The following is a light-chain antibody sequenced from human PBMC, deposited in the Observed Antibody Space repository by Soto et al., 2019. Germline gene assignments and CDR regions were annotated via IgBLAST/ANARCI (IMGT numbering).Light chain of an antibody. J-gene: IGKJ4*01. CDR1: QTVRNNY. Sequence: EIVLTQYPGTLSLSPGERATLSCRASQTVRNNYLAWYQQKPGQAPRLLIYDASSRATGIPDRFSGGGSGTDFTLTISRLEPEDFAVYYCQQFSSYPLTFGGGTIVDI. CDR2: DAS. V-gene: IGKV3-20*01. CDR3: QQFSSYPLT.